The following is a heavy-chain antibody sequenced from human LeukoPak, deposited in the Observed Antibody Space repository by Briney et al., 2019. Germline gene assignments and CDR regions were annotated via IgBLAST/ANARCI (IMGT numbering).Heavy chain of an antibody. CDR3: AKDRLLLARGVIDAFDI. D-gene: IGHD3-10*01. V-gene: IGHV3-74*01. CDR1: GFTFSSYW. CDR2: INTDGSST. J-gene: IGHJ3*02. Sequence: GGSLRLSCAASGFTFSSYWMQWVSHAPGKGLVWVSRINTDGSSTTYADSVKGRFTISRDNAKNTLYLQMNSLRAEDTAVYYCAKDRLLLARGVIDAFDIWGQGTMVTVSS.